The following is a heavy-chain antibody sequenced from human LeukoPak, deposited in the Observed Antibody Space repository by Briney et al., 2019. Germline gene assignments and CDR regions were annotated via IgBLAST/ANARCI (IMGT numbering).Heavy chain of an antibody. CDR1: GGSFSGYY. D-gene: IGHD3-3*01. J-gene: IGHJ2*01. CDR2: INHSGST. V-gene: IGHV4-34*01. Sequence: PSETLSLTCAVYGGSFSGYYWSWIRQPPGKGLEWIGEINHSGSTNYHPSLKSRVTISVDTSKNQFSLKLSSVTAADTAVYYCARHPWSGPYWYFDLWGRGTLVTVSS. CDR3: ARHPWSGPYWYFDL.